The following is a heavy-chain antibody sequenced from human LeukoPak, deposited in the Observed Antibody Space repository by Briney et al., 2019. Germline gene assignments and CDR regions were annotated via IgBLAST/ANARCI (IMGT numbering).Heavy chain of an antibody. Sequence: SETLSLTCTVSGGSISSGSYYWSWIRQPAGKGLAWIGRTYTSGSTNYNPSLKSRVTISEDTSKNQFSLKLSSVTAADTAVYYCARGKAVTTLYFDYWGQGTLVTVSS. J-gene: IGHJ4*02. CDR3: ARGKAVTTLYFDY. CDR1: GGSISSGSYY. V-gene: IGHV4-61*02. CDR2: TYTSGST. D-gene: IGHD4-17*01.